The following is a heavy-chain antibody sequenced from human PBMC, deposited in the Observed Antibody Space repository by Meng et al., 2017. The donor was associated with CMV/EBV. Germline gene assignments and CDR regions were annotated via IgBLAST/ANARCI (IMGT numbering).Heavy chain of an antibody. D-gene: IGHD6-6*01. Sequence: GESLKISCAASGFTFSSYGMHWVRQAPGKGLEWVAFIRYDGSNKYYADSVKGRFTISRDNSKNTLYLQMNSLRAEDTVVYYCAKDHIAARPLYFDYWGQGTLVTVSS. CDR3: AKDHIAARPLYFDY. CDR2: IRYDGSNK. V-gene: IGHV3-30*02. CDR1: GFTFSSYG. J-gene: IGHJ4*02.